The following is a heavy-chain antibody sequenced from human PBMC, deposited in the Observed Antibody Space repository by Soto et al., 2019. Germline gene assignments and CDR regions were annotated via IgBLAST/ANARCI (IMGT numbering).Heavy chain of an antibody. CDR2: MNPNSGNT. CDR3: AREKTSCGMDV. CDR1: GYTFTSYD. J-gene: IGHJ6*02. Sequence: QVQLVQSGAEVKKPGASVKVSCKASGYTFTSYDINWVRQATGQGLEWMGWMNPNSGNTGYAQKFQGRVTITRNTSITTVYLEQSSLRSEDTAVYDWAREKTSCGMDVWGQGTTVTGSS. V-gene: IGHV1-8*01.